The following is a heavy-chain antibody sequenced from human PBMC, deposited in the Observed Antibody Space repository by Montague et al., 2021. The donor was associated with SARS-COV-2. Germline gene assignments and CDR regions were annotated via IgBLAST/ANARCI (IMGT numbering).Heavy chain of an antibody. Sequence: SETLSLTCTVSGGSISTHCWGCIRQPQGKGLDWIGYIFKSGITNYNPSLRSEVTISVDTSRNQFALKLRSVTAADPAVYYWAGDFDLWGRGTLVTVSS. CDR2: IFKSGIT. CDR3: AGDFDL. CDR1: GGSISTHC. J-gene: IGHJ2*01. V-gene: IGHV4-59*11.